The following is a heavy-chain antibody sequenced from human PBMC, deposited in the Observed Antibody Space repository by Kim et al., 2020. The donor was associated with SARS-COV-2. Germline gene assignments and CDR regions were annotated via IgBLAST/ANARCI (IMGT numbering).Heavy chain of an antibody. J-gene: IGHJ6*02. D-gene: IGHD6-6*01. Sequence: GESLKISCKGSGYSFTSYWISWVRQMPGKGLEWMGRIDPSDSYTNYSPSFQGHVTISADKSISTAYLQWSSLKASDTAMYYCARLVVSEYSSSSATNGMDVWGQGTTVTVSS. CDR1: GYSFTSYW. V-gene: IGHV5-10-1*01. CDR2: IDPSDSYT. CDR3: ARLVVSEYSSSSATNGMDV.